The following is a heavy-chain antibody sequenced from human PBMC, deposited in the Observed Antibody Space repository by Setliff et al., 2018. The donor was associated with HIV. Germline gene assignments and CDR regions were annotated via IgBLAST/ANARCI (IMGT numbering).Heavy chain of an antibody. CDR3: AQGLL. V-gene: IGHV3-48*04. J-gene: IGHJ3*01. CDR1: GLPLNGYT. CDR2: ISYSGNTI. Sequence: PGGSLRLSCIASGLPLNGYTMNWVRHAPGRGLECISYISYSGNTIYYADSVKGRFTISRDNAKNSLFLQMDSLRAEDTAVYYCAQGLLWGQGTVVTDSS.